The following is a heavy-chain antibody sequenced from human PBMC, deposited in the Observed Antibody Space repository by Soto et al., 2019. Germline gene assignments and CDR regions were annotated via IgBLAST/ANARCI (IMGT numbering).Heavy chain of an antibody. CDR3: ARCMGFDGSGYAFFDS. V-gene: IGHV3-21*01. Sequence: EVPLVESGGGLVKPGGSLRLSCAASGFTFSGHTINWVRQAPGKGLEWVSSVSSSSSYIYYADSVKGRFTVSRDNAEKSLYLQMNSLRAEATAIYYCARCMGFDGSGYAFFDSWGQGTLVTVSS. CDR1: GFTFSGHT. J-gene: IGHJ4*02. D-gene: IGHD3-10*01. CDR2: VSSSSSYI.